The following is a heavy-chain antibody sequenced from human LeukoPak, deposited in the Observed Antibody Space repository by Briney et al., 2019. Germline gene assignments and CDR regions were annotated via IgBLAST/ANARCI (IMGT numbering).Heavy chain of an antibody. D-gene: IGHD3-10*01. CDR2: INTNTGNP. Sequence: ASVKVSCKASGYTFTSYAMNWVRQAPGRGLEWMGWINTNTGNPTYAQGFTGRFVFSLDTSVSTAYLQISSLKAEDTAVYYCAGEISHGSGSYYPTLGMDVWGQGTTVTVSS. CDR3: AGEISHGSGSYYPTLGMDV. V-gene: IGHV7-4-1*02. CDR1: GYTFTSYA. J-gene: IGHJ6*02.